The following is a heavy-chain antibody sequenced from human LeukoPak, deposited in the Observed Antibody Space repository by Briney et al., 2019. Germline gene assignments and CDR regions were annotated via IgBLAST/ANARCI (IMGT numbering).Heavy chain of an antibody. CDR3: ARDLRYFDLGAFDI. Sequence: SETLSLTCTVSGGSISSSSYYWGWIRQPPGKGLEWIGSIYYSGSTYYNPSLKSRVTISVDTSKNQFSLKLSSVTAADTAVYSCARDLRYFDLGAFDIWGQGTMVTVSS. V-gene: IGHV4-39*07. CDR2: IYYSGST. D-gene: IGHD3-9*01. CDR1: GGSISSSSYY. J-gene: IGHJ3*02.